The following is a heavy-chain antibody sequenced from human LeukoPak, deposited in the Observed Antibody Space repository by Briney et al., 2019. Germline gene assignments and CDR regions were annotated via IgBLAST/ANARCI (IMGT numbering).Heavy chain of an antibody. J-gene: IGHJ4*02. CDR2: ISSSGSTI. CDR3: ARADMTTVVFDY. V-gene: IGHV3-48*03. Sequence: GGSLRLSCAASGFTFSSYEMNWVRQAPGKGLEWVSYISSSGSTIYYADSVKGRFTISRDDAENSLYLQMNSLRAEDTAVYYCARADMTTVVFDYWGQGTLVTVSS. CDR1: GFTFSSYE. D-gene: IGHD4-23*01.